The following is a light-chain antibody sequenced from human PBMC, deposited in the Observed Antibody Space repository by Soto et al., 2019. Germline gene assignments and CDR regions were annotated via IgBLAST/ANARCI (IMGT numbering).Light chain of an antibody. Sequence: SYELTQPPSVSLAPGQTARIPRGRNNIRSKSVHWYQQKPGQAPVLVVYDDSDRPSGIPERFSGSNSGNTATLTISRVEAGDEADYYCQVWDSSSDHPVFGGGTKVTVL. CDR1: NIRSKS. J-gene: IGLJ2*01. CDR2: DDS. CDR3: QVWDSSSDHPV. V-gene: IGLV3-21*02.